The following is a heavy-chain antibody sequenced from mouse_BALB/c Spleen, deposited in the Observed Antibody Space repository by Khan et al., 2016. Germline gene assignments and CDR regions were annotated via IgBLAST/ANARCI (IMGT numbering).Heavy chain of an antibody. Sequence: EVQLQESGPGLVKPSQSLSLTCTVTGYSITSDYAWNWIRQFPGNKLEWMGYISYSGYITYNPSLKSRISITRDTSKNQFFLQLNSVTTEDTATYYCAEGRRKAWFAYWGQGTLVTVSA. J-gene: IGHJ3*01. CDR1: GYSITSDYA. CDR2: ISYSGYI. V-gene: IGHV3-2*02. CDR3: AEGRRKAWFAY.